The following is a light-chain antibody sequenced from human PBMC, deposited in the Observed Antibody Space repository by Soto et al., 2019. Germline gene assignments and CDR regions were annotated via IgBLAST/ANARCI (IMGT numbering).Light chain of an antibody. Sequence: QSVLTQPPSVSAAPGQKVTISCSGSSSDIGRNYVSWYKHLPRIAPKLLIYENYKRPSGIPDRFSGSKSGTSATLGITGLQTGDEADYYCGTWDSSLTTFVFGTGTKLTVL. J-gene: IGLJ1*01. V-gene: IGLV1-51*02. CDR2: ENY. CDR1: SSDIGRNY. CDR3: GTWDSSLTTFV.